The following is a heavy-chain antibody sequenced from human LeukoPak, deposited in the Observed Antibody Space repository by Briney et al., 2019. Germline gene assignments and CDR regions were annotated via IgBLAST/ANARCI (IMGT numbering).Heavy chain of an antibody. V-gene: IGHV3-21*01. J-gene: IGHJ4*02. CDR3: ARDSRRQDLDY. Sequence: PGGSLRLSCAASGFTFSSYSMNWVRQAPGKGLEWVSSISSSSYIYYADSVKGRFTISRDNAKNSLYLQMNSPRAEDTAVYYCARDSRRQDLDYWGQGTLVTVSS. CDR2: ISSSSYI. CDR1: GFTFSSYS.